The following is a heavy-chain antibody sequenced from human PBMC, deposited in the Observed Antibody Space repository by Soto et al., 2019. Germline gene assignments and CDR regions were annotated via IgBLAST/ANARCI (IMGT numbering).Heavy chain of an antibody. J-gene: IGHJ4*02. CDR1: GDSVSSNSAA. CDR2: TYYRSKWYN. CDR3: ARDGPYCSSTSCYTDGFDY. V-gene: IGHV6-1*01. D-gene: IGHD2-2*02. Sequence: LSQTLSLTCAISGDSVSSNSAAWNWIRQSPSRGLEWLGRTYYRSKWYNDYAVSVKSRITINPDTSKNQFSLQLNSVTPEDTAVYYCARDGPYCSSTSCYTDGFDYWGQGTLVTVSS.